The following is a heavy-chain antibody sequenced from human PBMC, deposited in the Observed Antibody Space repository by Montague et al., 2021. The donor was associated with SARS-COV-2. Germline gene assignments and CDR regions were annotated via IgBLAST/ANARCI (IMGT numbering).Heavy chain of an antibody. J-gene: IGHJ6*02. CDR1: GFSLSTSGMC. CDR3: ARMTTVVTLGYYYYYGMDV. CDR2: IDWDDDK. V-gene: IGHV2-70*01. D-gene: IGHD4-23*01. Sequence: PALVKPTQTLTLTCTFSGFSLSTSGMCVGWIRQPPGKALEWLALIDWDDDKYYSTSLKTRLTISKDTSKNQVVLTMTNMDPVDTATYYCARMTTVVTLGYYYYYGMDVWGQGTTVTVSS.